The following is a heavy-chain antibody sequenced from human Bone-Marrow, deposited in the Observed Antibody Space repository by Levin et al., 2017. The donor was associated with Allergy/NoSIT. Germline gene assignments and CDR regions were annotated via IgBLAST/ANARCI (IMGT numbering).Heavy chain of an antibody. J-gene: IGHJ6*02. CDR2: ISGSGYTT. Sequence: GGSLRLSCEASGFTFSTYALNWVRQAPGKGLEWVLAISGSGYTTYEADSVKGRFSMSRDNSKNTVYLQMSNLRVDDTAVYYCVKGPRAVATIPSFFYGMDVWGQGTTVIVSS. CDR1: GFTFSTYA. CDR3: VKGPRAVATIPSFFYGMDV. V-gene: IGHV3-23*01. D-gene: IGHD6-19*01.